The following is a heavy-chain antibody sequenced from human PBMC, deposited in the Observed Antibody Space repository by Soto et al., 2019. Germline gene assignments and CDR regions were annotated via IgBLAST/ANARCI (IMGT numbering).Heavy chain of an antibody. J-gene: IGHJ6*02. D-gene: IGHD3-3*01. V-gene: IGHV3-33*01. Sequence: PGGSLRLSCAASGFTFSSYGMHWVRQAPGKGLEWVAVIWYDGSNKYYADSVKGRFTISRDNSKNTLYLQMNSLRAEDTAVYYCARDPIFGVVITSYYGMDVWGQGTTVTVSS. CDR2: IWYDGSNK. CDR3: ARDPIFGVVITSYYGMDV. CDR1: GFTFSSYG.